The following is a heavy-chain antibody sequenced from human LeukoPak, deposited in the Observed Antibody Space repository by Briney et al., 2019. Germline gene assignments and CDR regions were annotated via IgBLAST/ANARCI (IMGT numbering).Heavy chain of an antibody. CDR2: IIPILGIA. CDR3: ARDRQYGMDV. V-gene: IGHV1-69*04. J-gene: IGHJ6*02. Sequence: ASVKVSCKASGGTFSSYAISWVRQAPGQGLEWMGRIIPILGIANYAQKFQGRVTITRDTSASTAYMELSSLRSEDTAVYYCARDRQYGMDVWGQGTTVTVSS. CDR1: GGTFSSYA.